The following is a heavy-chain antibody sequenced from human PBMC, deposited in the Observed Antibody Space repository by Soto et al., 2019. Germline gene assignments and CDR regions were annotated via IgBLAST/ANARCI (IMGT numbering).Heavy chain of an antibody. CDR2: INPNSGGT. D-gene: IGHD2-2*01. CDR1: GYTFTGYY. CDR3: ASLGYCSSTSCYHYYYGMAV. Sequence: ASVKVSCKASGYTFTGYYMDWVRQAPGQGLEWMGWINPNSGGTNYAQKFQGRVTMTRDTSISTAYMELSRLRSDDTAVYYCASLGYCSSTSCYHYYYGMAVWGQGTTVTVSS. J-gene: IGHJ6*02. V-gene: IGHV1-2*02.